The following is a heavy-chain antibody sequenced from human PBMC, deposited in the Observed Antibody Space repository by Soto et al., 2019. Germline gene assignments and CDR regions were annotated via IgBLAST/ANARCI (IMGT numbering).Heavy chain of an antibody. CDR3: ANTYVWGSYRSYYFDY. CDR2: ISYDGSNK. J-gene: IGHJ4*02. Sequence: GGSLRLSCAASGFTFSSYGMHWVRQAPGKGLEWVAVISYDGSNKYYADSVKGRFTISRDNSKNTLYLQMNSLRAEDTAVYYCANTYVWGSYRSYYFDYWGQGTLVTVYS. CDR1: GFTFSSYG. D-gene: IGHD3-16*02. V-gene: IGHV3-30*18.